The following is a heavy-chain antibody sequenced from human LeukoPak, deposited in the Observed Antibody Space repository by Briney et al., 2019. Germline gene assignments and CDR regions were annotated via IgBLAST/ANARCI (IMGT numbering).Heavy chain of an antibody. CDR3: ARERRDFDY. Sequence: PSETLSLTCTVSGGSIISTSYYWGWIRQPPGKGLEWIGSIYYSGSTYYNPSLKSRVTISVDTSKNQFSLKLSSVTAADTAVYYCARERRDFDYWGQGTLVTVSS. J-gene: IGHJ4*02. CDR2: IYYSGST. V-gene: IGHV4-39*07. CDR1: GGSIISTSYY.